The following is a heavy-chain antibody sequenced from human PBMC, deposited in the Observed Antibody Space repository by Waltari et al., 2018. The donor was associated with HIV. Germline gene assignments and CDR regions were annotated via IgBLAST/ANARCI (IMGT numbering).Heavy chain of an antibody. CDR3: ARGVGDFDY. V-gene: IGHV3-74*01. J-gene: IGHJ4*02. D-gene: IGHD1-26*01. CDR1: GFTFSRVW. CDR2: INSDGKST. Sequence: EVQLVESGGGFVQSGGSLRLSCAASGFTFSRVWMHWVRQSPGKGLVWVLRINSDGKSTSYADSVKVRFTISRKNAKNKLYLQMNSLRAEDTAVYCCARGVGDFDYWGQGTLVTVSS.